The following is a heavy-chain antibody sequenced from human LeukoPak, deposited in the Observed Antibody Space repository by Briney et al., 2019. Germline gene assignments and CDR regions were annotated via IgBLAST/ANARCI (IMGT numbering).Heavy chain of an antibody. CDR1: GYTFTNYG. D-gene: IGHD6-13*01. CDR2: ISAYNGNT. J-gene: IGHJ5*02. CDR3: ARLGRQQLELRYNWFDP. Sequence: ASVKVSCKASGYTFTNYGISWVRRAPGQGLEWMGWISAYNGNTNYAQKLQGRVTMTTDTSTSTAYMELRSLRSDDTAVYYCARLGRQQLELRYNWFDPWGQGTLVTVSS. V-gene: IGHV1-18*01.